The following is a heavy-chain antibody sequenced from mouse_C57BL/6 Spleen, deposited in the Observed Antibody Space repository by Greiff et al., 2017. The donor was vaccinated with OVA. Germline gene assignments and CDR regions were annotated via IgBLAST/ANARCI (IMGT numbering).Heavy chain of an antibody. CDR1: GYAFSSSW. CDR3: ARDSSGPAWFAY. CDR2: IYPGDGDT. V-gene: IGHV1-82*01. D-gene: IGHD3-2*02. J-gene: IGHJ3*01. Sequence: QVQLQQSGPELVKPGASVKISCKASGYAFSSSWMNWVKQRPGKGLEWIGRIYPGDGDTNYNGKFKGKATLTADKSSSTAYMQLSSLTSEDSAVDFCARDSSGPAWFAYWGQGTLVTVSA.